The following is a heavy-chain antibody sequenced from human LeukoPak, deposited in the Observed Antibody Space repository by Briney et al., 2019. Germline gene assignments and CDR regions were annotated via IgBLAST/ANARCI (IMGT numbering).Heavy chain of an antibody. J-gene: IGHJ5*02. CDR1: SDSISSYY. CDR2: IYSSGST. Sequence: PETLSLTCTVSSDSISSYYWSWIRQPPGKGLEWIGYIYSSGSTNYNPSLKSRVTISVDTSKNQFSLKLSSVTAADTAVYYCARHDNAWFDPWGQGTLVTVST. CDR3: ARHDNAWFDP. V-gene: IGHV4-4*09. D-gene: IGHD1-1*01.